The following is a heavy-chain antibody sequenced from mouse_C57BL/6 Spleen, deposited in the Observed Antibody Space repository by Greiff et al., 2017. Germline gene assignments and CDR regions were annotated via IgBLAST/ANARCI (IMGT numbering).Heavy chain of an antibody. J-gene: IGHJ3*01. D-gene: IGHD4-1*01. CDR1: GFNFNDYY. CDR3: ARTGTDAY. CDR2: IDPGDGET. V-gene: IGHV14-2*01. Sequence: EVQLQQSGAELVKPGASVKLSCTASGFNFNDYYMHWVKQRTEQGLEWIGRIDPGDGETKYAANFQGKATITADTSSNTAYLQLSSLTSDDTAVYYCARTGTDAYWGQGTLVTVSA.